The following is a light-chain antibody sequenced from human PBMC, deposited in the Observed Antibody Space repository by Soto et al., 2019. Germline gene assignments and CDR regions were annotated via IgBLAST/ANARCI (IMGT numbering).Light chain of an antibody. Sequence: DVPMTQSPSTLSASIGDRVTITCRASQSIDQWLAWFQQKPGKAPKVLIYKASTLQSGVPSRFSASGSGADFTLTISRLQPDDVATYYCQQDAANSPWTFGQGTKVDI. J-gene: IGKJ1*01. CDR1: QSIDQW. CDR3: QQDAANSPWT. V-gene: IGKV1-5*03. CDR2: KAS.